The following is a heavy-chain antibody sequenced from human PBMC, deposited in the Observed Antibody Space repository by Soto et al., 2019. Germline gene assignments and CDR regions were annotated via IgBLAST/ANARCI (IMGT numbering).Heavy chain of an antibody. CDR3: ARYWHSYSLNYYRGMDV. V-gene: IGHV5-51*01. Sequence: HGESLKISCKGSGYNFATDWSGWVRQMPGKGLEWMGIIYPADSDTRYSPSSQGQVTISADKSISTAYLQWSSLKASDTAMYFCARYWHSYSLNYYRGMDVWGQGTTVTVSS. CDR2: IYPADSDT. J-gene: IGHJ6*02. D-gene: IGHD5-18*01. CDR1: GYNFATDW.